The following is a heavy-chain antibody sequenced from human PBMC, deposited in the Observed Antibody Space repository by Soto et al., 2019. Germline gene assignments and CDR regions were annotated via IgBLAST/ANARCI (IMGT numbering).Heavy chain of an antibody. CDR2: INPNSGGT. D-gene: IGHD5-12*01. Sequence: QVQLVQSGAEVKKPGASVKVSCKASGYTFTGYYMHWVRQAPGQGLEWMGWINPNSGGTNYAQKFQGGVTMTMDASISTAYMELSGLRADGAAVYYCASAIGGWLQLSDWGQGTLVTVSS. CDR1: GYTFTGYY. J-gene: IGHJ4*02. V-gene: IGHV1-2*02. CDR3: ASAIGGWLQLSD.